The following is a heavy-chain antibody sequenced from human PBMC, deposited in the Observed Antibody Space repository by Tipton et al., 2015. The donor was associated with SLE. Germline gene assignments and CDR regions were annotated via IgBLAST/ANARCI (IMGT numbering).Heavy chain of an antibody. Sequence: TLSLTCTVSGGSISSGSYYWGWIRQPAGKGLEWIGRIYTSGSTNYNPSLKSRVTISVDTSKNQFSLKLSSVTAADTAVYYCARVPRITGANDAFDIWGQGTMVTVSS. V-gene: IGHV4-61*02. D-gene: IGHD1-20*01. CDR2: IYTSGST. CDR1: GGSISSGSYY. CDR3: ARVPRITGANDAFDI. J-gene: IGHJ3*02.